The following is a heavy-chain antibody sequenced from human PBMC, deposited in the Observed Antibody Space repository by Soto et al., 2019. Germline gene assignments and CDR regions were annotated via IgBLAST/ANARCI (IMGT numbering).Heavy chain of an antibody. D-gene: IGHD6-13*01. V-gene: IGHV3-30*18. CDR3: AKGSSSWYYPHFDY. J-gene: IGHJ4*02. CDR2: ISYDGSNQ. CDR1: GFTFSNYG. Sequence: SLRLSCVASGFTFSNYGMHWVRQAPGKGLEWVTIISYDGSNQNYADSVKGRFTISRDNSKNTLYLQMNSLRAEDTAVYYCAKGSSSWYYPHFDYWGQGTLVTVSS.